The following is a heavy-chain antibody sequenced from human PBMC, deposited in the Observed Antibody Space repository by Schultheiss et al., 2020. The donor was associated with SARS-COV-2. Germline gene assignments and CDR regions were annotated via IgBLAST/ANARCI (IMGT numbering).Heavy chain of an antibody. V-gene: IGHV3-33*08. CDR2: IWYDGSNK. D-gene: IGHD1-26*01. CDR3: ARDGSGDTWSYYGMDV. CDR1: GFTFSSYG. J-gene: IGHJ6*02. Sequence: GGSLRLSCAASGFTFSSYGMHWVRQAPGKGLEWVAVIWYDGSNKYYADSVKGRFTISRDNSKNTLYLQMNSLRAEDTAVYYCARDGSGDTWSYYGMDVWGQGTTVTVSS.